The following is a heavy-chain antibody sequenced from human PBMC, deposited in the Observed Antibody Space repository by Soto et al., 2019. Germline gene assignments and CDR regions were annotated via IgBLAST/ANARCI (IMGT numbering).Heavy chain of an antibody. V-gene: IGHV5-10-1*01. J-gene: IGHJ6*02. Sequence: GESLKISCKGSGYSFTSSWITWVRQMPGKGLEWMGRIDPSDSYTNYSPSFQGHVTISADKSISTAYLQWSSLKASDTAMYYCARLGGRGAMGVLYGMDGWGQGTTVNLSS. CDR3: ARLGGRGAMGVLYGMDG. D-gene: IGHD2-2*01. CDR2: IDPSDSYT. CDR1: GYSFTSSW.